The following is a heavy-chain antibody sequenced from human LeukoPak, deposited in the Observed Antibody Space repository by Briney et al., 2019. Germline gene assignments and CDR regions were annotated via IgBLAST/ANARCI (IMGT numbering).Heavy chain of an antibody. Sequence: PGGSLRLSCAASGFTFSNAWMSWVRQAPGKGLEWVGRIKSKTDRGTTDYAAPVKGRFTISRDDSKNTLYLQMNSLKTEDTAVYYCTTGVTAGQDFDYWGQGTLVTVSS. CDR1: GFTFSNAW. CDR2: IKSKTDRGTT. CDR3: TTGVTAGQDFDY. V-gene: IGHV3-15*01. J-gene: IGHJ4*02. D-gene: IGHD3-16*01.